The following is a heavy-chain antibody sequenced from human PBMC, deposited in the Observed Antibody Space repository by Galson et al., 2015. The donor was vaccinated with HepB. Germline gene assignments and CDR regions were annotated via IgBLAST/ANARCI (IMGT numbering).Heavy chain of an antibody. D-gene: IGHD3-3*01. V-gene: IGHV3-21*01. Sequence: SLRLSCAASGFTFSSYAMHWVRQAPGKGLEWVSSISSSSSYIYYADSVKGRFTISRDNAKNSLYLQMNSLRAEDTAVYYCARDQERFLSGMDVWGQGTTVTVSS. CDR1: GFTFSSYA. CDR2: ISSSSSYI. CDR3: ARDQERFLSGMDV. J-gene: IGHJ6*02.